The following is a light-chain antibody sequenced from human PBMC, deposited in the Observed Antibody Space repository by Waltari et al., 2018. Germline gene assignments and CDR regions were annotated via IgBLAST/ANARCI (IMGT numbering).Light chain of an antibody. J-gene: IGLJ1*01. CDR3: CSYGVKSTYV. V-gene: IGLV2-23*02. CDR2: EVN. Sequence: QSALTQPASVSGSPGQSITISCSGTRNDVGTYNLFSWYQQHPGKAPKVLIYEVNKRPSGISNRFSGSKSGNTASLTISGLQPEDEAEYFCCSYGVKSTYVFGSGTKVSVL. CDR1: RNDVGTYNL.